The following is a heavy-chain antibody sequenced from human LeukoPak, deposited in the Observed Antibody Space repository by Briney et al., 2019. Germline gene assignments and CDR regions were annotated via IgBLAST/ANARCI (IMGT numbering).Heavy chain of an antibody. CDR1: GYTLTELA. Sequence: ASVKVSCKVSGYTLTELAMHWVRQAPGKGLEWMGSFDPEDGETIYAQKFQGRVTMTEDTSTDTAYMELSSLRSEDTAVYYCATYVISSWYVGWFDPWGQGTLVTVSS. CDR2: FDPEDGET. D-gene: IGHD6-13*01. V-gene: IGHV1-24*01. CDR3: ATYVISSWYVGWFDP. J-gene: IGHJ5*02.